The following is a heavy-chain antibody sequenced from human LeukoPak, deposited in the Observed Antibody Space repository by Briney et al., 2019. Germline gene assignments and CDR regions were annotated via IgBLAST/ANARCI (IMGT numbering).Heavy chain of an antibody. CDR3: AKDRVAAATGEEFDI. V-gene: IGHV3-23*01. CDR1: GFTFSSYT. Sequence: GASLRLSCSGSGFTFSSYTMTWVRQAPGKGLEWVSTISSGGDRAYYADSVKGRFTISRDNSRDTLYLQMHSLRAEDAALYSCAKDRVAAATGEEFDIWGQGTVVTVSS. J-gene: IGHJ3*02. D-gene: IGHD2-15*01. CDR2: ISSGGDRA.